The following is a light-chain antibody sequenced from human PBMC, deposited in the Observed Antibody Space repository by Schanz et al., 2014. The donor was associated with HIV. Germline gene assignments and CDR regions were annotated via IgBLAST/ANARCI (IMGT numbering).Light chain of an antibody. CDR2: WGS. CDR1: QSVLFTSNNKNY. V-gene: IGKV4-1*01. J-gene: IGKJ2*01. Sequence: DIVMTQSPDSLAVSLGERATIDCKSSQSVLFTSNNKNYLAWYQQRPGQPPKLLISWGSYRESGVPDRISGSGSGTDFTLTISSLQAEDVAVYYCQQYNNWPLYTFGQGTKLEIK. CDR3: QQYNNWPLYT.